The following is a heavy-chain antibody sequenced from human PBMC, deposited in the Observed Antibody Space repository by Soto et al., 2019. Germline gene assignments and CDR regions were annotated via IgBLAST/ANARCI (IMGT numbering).Heavy chain of an antibody. CDR2: INQDGGVT. CDR3: ARYYRGSGRYFFDY. Sequence: LRLSCVASGFTFISSFMGWIRQAPGKGLEWVANINQDGGVTYYVDSVEGRFTISRDNTKDSLYLQMNSLRGEDTAIYYCARYYRGSGRYFFDYWGQGTPVTVSS. CDR1: GFTFISSF. V-gene: IGHV3-7*03. J-gene: IGHJ4*02. D-gene: IGHD6-19*01.